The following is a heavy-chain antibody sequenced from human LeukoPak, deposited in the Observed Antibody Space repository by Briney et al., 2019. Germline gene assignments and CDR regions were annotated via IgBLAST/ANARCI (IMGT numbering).Heavy chain of an antibody. Sequence: SVKVSCKASGGTFSSYAINWVRQAPGQGLGWMGGIIPIFDTTNYAQNFQGRVTITADKSTNTAYMELSSLRSEDTAVYYCARAIRGSKIASRYYIYYMDIWGKGTTVTVSS. CDR1: GGTFSSYA. V-gene: IGHV1-69*06. D-gene: IGHD3-10*01. J-gene: IGHJ6*03. CDR2: IIPIFDTT. CDR3: ARAIRGSKIASRYYIYYMDI.